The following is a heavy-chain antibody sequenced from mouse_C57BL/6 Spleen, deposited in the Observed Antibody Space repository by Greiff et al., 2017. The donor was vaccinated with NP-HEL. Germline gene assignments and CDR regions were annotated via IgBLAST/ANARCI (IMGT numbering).Heavy chain of an antibody. D-gene: IGHD2-5*01. Sequence: EVQLVESGGGLVKPGGSLKLSCAASGFTFSSYAMSWVRQTPEKRLEWVATISDGGSYTYYPDNVKGRFTISRDNAKNNLYLQMSHLKSEDTAMYYCARDRVYSNYAAWFAYWGQGTLVTVSA. CDR2: ISDGGSYT. CDR3: ARDRVYSNYAAWFAY. V-gene: IGHV5-4*01. J-gene: IGHJ3*01. CDR1: GFTFSSYA.